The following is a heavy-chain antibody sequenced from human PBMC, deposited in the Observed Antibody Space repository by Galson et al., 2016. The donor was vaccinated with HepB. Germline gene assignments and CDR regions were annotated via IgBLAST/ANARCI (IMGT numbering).Heavy chain of an antibody. CDR3: ARESAPINFDDSSGYYYVY. Sequence: SLRLSCAASGFTFNRCGMHWVRQAPGKGLEWVAVIWYDGSNKYYADSVKGRFTISRDSSKNTLYLQMNSLRAEDTAVYYCARESAPINFDDSSGYYYVYWGQGTLVTVSS. D-gene: IGHD3-22*01. J-gene: IGHJ4*02. CDR2: IWYDGSNK. V-gene: IGHV3-33*01. CDR1: GFTFNRCG.